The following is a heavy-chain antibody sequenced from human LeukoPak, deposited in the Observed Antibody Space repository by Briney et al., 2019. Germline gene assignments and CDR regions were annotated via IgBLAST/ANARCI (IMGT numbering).Heavy chain of an antibody. D-gene: IGHD1-26*01. CDR3: ANALVGSYRDAFDI. CDR2: ISGSGGST. Sequence: GGSLRLTCAASGFTFSRYGMHRVRQAPGKGLEWVSAISGSGGSTYYADSVKGRFTISRDNSKNTLYLQMNSLRAEDTAVYYCANALVGSYRDAFDIWGQGTMVTVSS. CDR1: GFTFSRYG. J-gene: IGHJ3*02. V-gene: IGHV3-23*01.